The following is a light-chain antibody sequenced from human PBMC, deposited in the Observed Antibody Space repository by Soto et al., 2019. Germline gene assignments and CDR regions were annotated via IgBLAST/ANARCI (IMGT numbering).Light chain of an antibody. CDR1: QAIRND. CDR2: ATS. CDR3: LQHNTYPRT. Sequence: DIQMTQSPSSLSASVGERVTITCRAIQAIRNDLGWYQQKPAKAPKRLXYATSSLQSGVPSRFRGSGSGTEFTLTISSLQPEDSETYYCLQHNTYPRTFGQGTKVDIK. V-gene: IGKV1-17*01. J-gene: IGKJ1*01.